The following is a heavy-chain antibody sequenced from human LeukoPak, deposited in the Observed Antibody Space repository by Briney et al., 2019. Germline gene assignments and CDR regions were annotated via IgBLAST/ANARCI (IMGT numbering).Heavy chain of an antibody. CDR3: ARAHYASSNIKVPFDV. J-gene: IGHJ6*04. Sequence: SETLSLTCTVSGGSIRNYYWSWIRQPPGKGLEWIGYIYNTGSTSYNPSLKSRATISVDTSKKQFSLNLSSVTAADTAVYYCARAHYASSNIKVPFDVWGKGTTVTVSS. V-gene: IGHV4-59*12. CDR2: IYNTGST. D-gene: IGHD3-22*01. CDR1: GGSIRNYY.